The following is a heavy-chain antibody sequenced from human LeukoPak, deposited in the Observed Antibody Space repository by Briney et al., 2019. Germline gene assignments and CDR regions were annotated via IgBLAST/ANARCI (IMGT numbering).Heavy chain of an antibody. CDR2: ISSNGGST. Sequence: PGGSLRLSCAASGFTFSSYAMHWVRRAPGKGLEYVSAISSNGGSTYYANSVKGRFTISRDNSKNTLYLQMGSLRAEDMAVYYCARDQVPEDYYYYGMDVWGQGTTVTVSS. CDR1: GFTFSSYA. D-gene: IGHD2-2*01. V-gene: IGHV3-64*01. J-gene: IGHJ6*02. CDR3: ARDQVPEDYYYYGMDV.